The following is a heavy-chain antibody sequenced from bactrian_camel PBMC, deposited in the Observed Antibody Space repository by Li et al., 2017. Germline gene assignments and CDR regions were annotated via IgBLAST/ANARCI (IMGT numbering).Heavy chain of an antibody. Sequence: HVQLVESGGGSVQTGGSLRLSCETTGLALANYCVTWFRQAPGKAHEGIARIFAFTGVIYYDAPVQGRFTISQDDAKNTVYLQMNSLKSEDTALYYCGTDLRLSSGWADSFAYWGQGTQVTVS. CDR2: IFAFTGVI. CDR1: GLALANYC. V-gene: IGHV3S6*01. J-gene: IGHJ4*01. D-gene: IGHD1*01. CDR3: GTDLRLSSGWADSFAY.